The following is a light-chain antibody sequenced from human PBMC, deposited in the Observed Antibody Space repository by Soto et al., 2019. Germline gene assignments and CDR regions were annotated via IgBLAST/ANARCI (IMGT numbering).Light chain of an antibody. V-gene: IGKV2-24*01. J-gene: IGKJ5*01. CDR1: QSLVASDGNMY. CDR2: KAS. CDR3: MQATQLRT. Sequence: EIVMTQTPLFLPVTLGQPASISCKSSQSLVASDGNMYLDWLHQRPGQPPRLLIYKASKRFSGVPDRFSGSGEGTDFTLHISRVEAEDVGIYFCMQATQLRTFGQGTRLEI.